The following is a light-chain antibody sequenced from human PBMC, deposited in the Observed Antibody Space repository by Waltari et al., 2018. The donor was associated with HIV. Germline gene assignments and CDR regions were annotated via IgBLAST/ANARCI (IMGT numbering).Light chain of an antibody. V-gene: IGLV4-69*01. Sequence: QLVLTQSPSASASLGASVKLTCPLSSGHSSYAIAWHQQQPEKGPWYLMKLNSDGSHSKGDGIPDRFSGSSSGAERYLTISSLQSEDEADYYCQTWGTGIWVFGGGTKLTVL. CDR1: SGHSSYA. CDR3: QTWGTGIWV. J-gene: IGLJ3*02. CDR2: LNSDGSH.